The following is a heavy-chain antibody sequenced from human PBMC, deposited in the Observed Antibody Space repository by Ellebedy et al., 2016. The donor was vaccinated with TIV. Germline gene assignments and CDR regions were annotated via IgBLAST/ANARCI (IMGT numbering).Heavy chain of an antibody. D-gene: IGHD4-17*01. CDR3: ARDEGRTTVTFPGY. V-gene: IGHV4-38-2*02. Sequence: ESLKISXTVSGYSISSGYYWGWIRQPPGKGLEWIGSIYHSGSTYYNPSLKSRVTISVDTSKNQFSLKLSSVTAADTAVYYCARDEGRTTVTFPGYWGQGTLVTVSS. CDR1: GYSISSGYY. J-gene: IGHJ4*02. CDR2: IYHSGST.